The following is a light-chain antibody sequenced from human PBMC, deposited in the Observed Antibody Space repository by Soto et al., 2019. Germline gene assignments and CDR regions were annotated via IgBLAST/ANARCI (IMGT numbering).Light chain of an antibody. Sequence: QSALTQPASVSGSPGQSSTISCTGPSSDVGGYNYVSWYQQHPGKAPKLMIYDVTNRPSGVSNRFSGSKSGNTASLTISGLQAEDEADYYGSSYTSSSTVVFGGGTKVTGL. CDR1: SSDVGGYNY. V-gene: IGLV2-14*01. CDR3: SSYTSSSTVV. CDR2: DVT. J-gene: IGLJ2*01.